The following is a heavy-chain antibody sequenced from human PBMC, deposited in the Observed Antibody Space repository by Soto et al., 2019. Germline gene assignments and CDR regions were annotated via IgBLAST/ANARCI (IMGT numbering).Heavy chain of an antibody. J-gene: IGHJ4*02. CDR2: ISYDGSNK. CDR3: AKDDAYGSGSYYISHSYFDY. V-gene: IGHV3-30*18. D-gene: IGHD3-10*01. Sequence: GGSLRLSCAASGFTFSSYGMHWVRQAPGKGLEWVAVISYDGSNKYYADSVKGRFTISRDNSKNTLYLQMNSLRAEDTAVYYCAKDDAYGSGSYYISHSYFDYWGQGTLVTVSS. CDR1: GFTFSSYG.